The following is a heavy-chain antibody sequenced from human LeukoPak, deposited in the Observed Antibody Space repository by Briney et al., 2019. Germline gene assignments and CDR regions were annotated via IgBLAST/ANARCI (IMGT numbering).Heavy chain of an antibody. J-gene: IGHJ4*02. Sequence: SETLSLTCTVSGGSISSYYWSWIRQPPGKGLEWIGYIYYSGSTNYNPSLKSRVTISVDTSKNQFSLKLSSVTAADTAVYYCARLYYDSSGYYYYFDYWGQGTLVTVSS. CDR1: GGSISSYY. D-gene: IGHD3-22*01. V-gene: IGHV4-59*08. CDR2: IYYSGST. CDR3: ARLYYDSSGYYYYFDY.